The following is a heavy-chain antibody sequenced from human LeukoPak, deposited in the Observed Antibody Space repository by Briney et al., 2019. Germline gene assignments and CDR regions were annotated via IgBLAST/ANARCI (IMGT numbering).Heavy chain of an antibody. Sequence: PGRSLRLSCAASGFTFSSYGMHWVRQAPGKGLEWVAVISYDGSNKYYADSVKGRFTISRDNSKNTLYLQMNSLRAEDTAVYYCAKDWRELRYFDWLSSDYYGMDVWGQGTTVTVSS. D-gene: IGHD3-9*01. CDR1: GFTFSSYG. CDR2: ISYDGSNK. CDR3: AKDWRELRYFDWLSSDYYGMDV. V-gene: IGHV3-30*18. J-gene: IGHJ6*02.